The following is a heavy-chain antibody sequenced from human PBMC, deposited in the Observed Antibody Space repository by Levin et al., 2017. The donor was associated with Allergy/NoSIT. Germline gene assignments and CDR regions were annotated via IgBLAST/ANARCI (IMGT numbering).Heavy chain of an antibody. V-gene: IGHV3-23*01. CDR2: LTGSGGNT. CDR3: AKGSDSNHAAQVH. Sequence: GESLKISCAASGFTFSNYAMNWVRQAPGKGLEWVSSLTGSGGNTYYADSVKGRFTISRENSRNIMYLQMNSLRAEDTAIYYCAKGSDSNHAAQVHWGQGTLVTVSS. CDR1: GFTFSNYA. J-gene: IGHJ4*02.